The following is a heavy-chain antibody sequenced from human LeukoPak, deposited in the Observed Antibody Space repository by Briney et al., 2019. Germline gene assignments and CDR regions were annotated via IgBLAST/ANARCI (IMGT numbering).Heavy chain of an antibody. CDR3: ARNPYCGGDCYSDPGYFDY. CDR1: GLTFSSYW. J-gene: IGHJ4*02. CDR2: INSDGSST. Sequence: GGSLRLSCAASGLTFSSYWMHWVRQAPGKGLVWVSRINSDGSSTSYADSVKGRFTISRDNAKNTLYLQMNSLRAEDTAVYYCARNPYCGGDCYSDPGYFDYWGQGTLVTVSS. D-gene: IGHD2-21*02. V-gene: IGHV3-74*01.